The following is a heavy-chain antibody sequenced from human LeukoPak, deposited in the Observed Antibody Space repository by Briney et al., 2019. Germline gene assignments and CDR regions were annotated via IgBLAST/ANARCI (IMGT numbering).Heavy chain of an antibody. CDR3: ARHQGPLSGYYRY. CDR2: INHSGST. D-gene: IGHD3-22*01. CDR1: GGSFSGYY. J-gene: IGHJ4*02. Sequence: PSETLSLTCAVYGGSFSGYYWSWIRQPPGKGLEWIGEINHSGSTNYNPSLKSRVTISVDTSKNQFSLKLSSVTAADTAVYYCARHQGPLSGYYRYWGQGTLVTVSS. V-gene: IGHV4-34*01.